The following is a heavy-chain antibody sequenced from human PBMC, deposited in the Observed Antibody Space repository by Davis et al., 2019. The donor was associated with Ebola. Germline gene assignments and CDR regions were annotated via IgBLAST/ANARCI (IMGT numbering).Heavy chain of an antibody. CDR2: INHTGST. D-gene: IGHD3-16*01. V-gene: IGHV4-34*01. J-gene: IGHJ4*02. CDR3: ASFTFGRGGY. CDR1: GGSFSDYY. Sequence: SETLSLTCAVFGGSFSDYYWTWIRQPPGKGLEWIGEINHTGSTSYNPPLTSRVTISVDTSKNQFSLKLTSVTAADTAVYYCASFTFGRGGYWGQGTLVNVSS.